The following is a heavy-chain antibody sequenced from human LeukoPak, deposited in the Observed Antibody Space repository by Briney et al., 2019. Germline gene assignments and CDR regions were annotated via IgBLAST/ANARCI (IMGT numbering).Heavy chain of an antibody. CDR1: GFAFNTYT. Sequence: PGGSLRLSCAASGFAFNTYTMNWVRQAPGKGLEWVSSISSSRSYIYYADSVKGRLTISRDNSKNTLYLQMNSLRDEDTAVYYCAKDGAKRWLQFRSHYSYYMDVWGKGTTVTVSS. CDR3: AKDGAKRWLQFRSHYSYYMDV. CDR2: ISSSRSYI. D-gene: IGHD5-24*01. V-gene: IGHV3-21*01. J-gene: IGHJ6*03.